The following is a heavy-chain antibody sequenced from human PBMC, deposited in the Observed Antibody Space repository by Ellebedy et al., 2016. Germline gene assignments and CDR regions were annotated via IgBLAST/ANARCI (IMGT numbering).Heavy chain of an antibody. CDR3: ASPITVPGPKSFDY. D-gene: IGHD6-19*01. CDR2: IYPGDSDT. Sequence: GESLKISCKGSGYSFNTYWIGWVRQMPGKGLEWMGIIYPGDSDTKYSPSFQGQVTISIDKSIRTAYLQWSSLKASDTAIYYCASPITVPGPKSFDYWGQGTLVTVSS. J-gene: IGHJ4*02. V-gene: IGHV5-51*01. CDR1: GYSFNTYW.